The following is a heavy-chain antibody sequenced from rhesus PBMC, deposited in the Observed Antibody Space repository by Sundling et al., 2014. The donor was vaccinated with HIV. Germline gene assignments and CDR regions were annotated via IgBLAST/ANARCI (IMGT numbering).Heavy chain of an antibody. Sequence: QVQLEQSGAEVKKPGTSVKLSCRPSGYTFTSYYLNWVRQAPGQGLEWMGWINPDNGDTGYAQRFQGRLTMTRDTSTSTAYMELDRLRSEDTAVYYCVRGSFYSDFAGDSWGQGGPGSPSPQ. D-gene: IGHD4-23*01. J-gene: IGHJ4*01. V-gene: IGHV1-200*01. CDR2: INPDNGDT. CDR1: GYTFTSYY. CDR3: VRGSFYSDFAGDS.